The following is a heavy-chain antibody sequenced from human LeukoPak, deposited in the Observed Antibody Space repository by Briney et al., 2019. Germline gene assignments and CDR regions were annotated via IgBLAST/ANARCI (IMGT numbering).Heavy chain of an antibody. Sequence: ASVKVSCKVSGYTLTELSMHWVRQAPGKGRERMGGFDPEDGETIYAQKFQGRVTMTEDTSTDTAYMELSSLRSEDTAVYYCATGAAVAGTFSYYYGMDVWGQGTTVTVSS. J-gene: IGHJ6*02. D-gene: IGHD6-19*01. CDR2: FDPEDGET. V-gene: IGHV1-24*01. CDR3: ATGAAVAGTFSYYYGMDV. CDR1: GYTLTELS.